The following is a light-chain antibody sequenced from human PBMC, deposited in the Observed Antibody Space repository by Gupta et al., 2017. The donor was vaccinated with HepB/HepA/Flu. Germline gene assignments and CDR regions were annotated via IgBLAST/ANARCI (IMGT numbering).Light chain of an antibody. J-gene: IGKJ5*01. CDR2: GAS. CDR1: QSVSSSY. V-gene: IGKV3-20*01. Sequence: EIVLTQSPGTLSLSPGERATLSCRASQSVSSSYLAWYQQKPGQAPRLLIYGASSRATGIPDRFSGSGSGTDFTLTISRREPEDFAVYYCQQYGSSLMITFGQGTRLEIK. CDR3: QQYGSSLMIT.